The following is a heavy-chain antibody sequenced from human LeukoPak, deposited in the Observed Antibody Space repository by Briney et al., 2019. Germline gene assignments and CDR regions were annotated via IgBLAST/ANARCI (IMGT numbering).Heavy chain of an antibody. J-gene: IGHJ6*03. Sequence: SETLSLTCTVSGGSISSTSYYWGWIRQPPGKGLEWIGSISYTGSTHYTPSLKSRVTISVDTSKKQFSLKPSSVTAADTAVYYCAGTKYYYMDVWGEGTTVTVS. CDR2: ISYTGST. CDR3: AGTKYYYMDV. CDR1: GGSISSTSYY. V-gene: IGHV4-39*01.